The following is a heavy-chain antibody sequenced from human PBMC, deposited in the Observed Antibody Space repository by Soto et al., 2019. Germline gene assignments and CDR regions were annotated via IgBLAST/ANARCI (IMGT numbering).Heavy chain of an antibody. V-gene: IGHV2-5*02. Sequence: QITLKESGPTLVKPTQTLTLTCTFSGFSLSTSGVGVGWIRQPPGKALEWLALIYWDDDKRYSPSLKSRLTITKHTTKNQVVLTMTNMDPVDPAPYYCAHRQLAGGYWYFDLWGRGTLVTVSS. J-gene: IGHJ2*01. CDR3: AHRQLAGGYWYFDL. D-gene: IGHD2-15*01. CDR2: IYWDDDK. CDR1: GFSLSTSGVG.